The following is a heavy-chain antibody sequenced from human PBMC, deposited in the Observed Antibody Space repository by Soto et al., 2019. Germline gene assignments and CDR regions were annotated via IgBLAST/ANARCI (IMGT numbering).Heavy chain of an antibody. V-gene: IGHV3-23*01. Sequence: VRSLRHSCAASGFTCGTYAMSWVRQAPGKGLEWVSALGGTGGRAYYADSVKGRFTVSRDNSRNTLFLQMNSLRVEDTAIYYCAKADRPYYEILTGPDYWGQGTLVTVSS. CDR3: AKADRPYYEILTGPDY. CDR1: GFTCGTYA. D-gene: IGHD3-9*01. J-gene: IGHJ4*02. CDR2: LGGTGGRA.